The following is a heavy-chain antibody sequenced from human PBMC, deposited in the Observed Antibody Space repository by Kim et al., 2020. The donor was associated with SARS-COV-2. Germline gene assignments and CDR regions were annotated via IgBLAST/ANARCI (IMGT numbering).Heavy chain of an antibody. J-gene: IGHJ3*02. Sequence: SETLSLTCAVYGGSFSGYYWSWIRQPPGKGLEWIGEINHSGSTNYNPSLKSRVTISVDTSKNQFSLKLSSVTAADTAVYYCARRFGYSSGWHYPTVSDAFDIWGQGTMVTVS. V-gene: IGHV4-34*01. CDR2: INHSGST. D-gene: IGHD6-19*01. CDR3: ARRFGYSSGWHYPTVSDAFDI. CDR1: GGSFSGYY.